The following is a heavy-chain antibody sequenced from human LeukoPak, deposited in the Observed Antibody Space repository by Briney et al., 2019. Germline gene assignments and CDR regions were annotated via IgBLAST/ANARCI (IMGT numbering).Heavy chain of an antibody. CDR2: INHSGST. V-gene: IGHV4-34*01. CDR1: GGSFSGYY. D-gene: IGHD3-22*01. Sequence: KPSETLSLTCAVYGGSFSGYYWSWIRQPPGKGLEWIGEINHSGSTNYNPSLKSRVTMSVDTSKNQFSLKLSSVTAADTAVYYCARDNGRYYDSSGYYYGGGSFDIWGQGTMVTVSS. CDR3: ARDNGRYYDSSGYYYGGGSFDI. J-gene: IGHJ3*02.